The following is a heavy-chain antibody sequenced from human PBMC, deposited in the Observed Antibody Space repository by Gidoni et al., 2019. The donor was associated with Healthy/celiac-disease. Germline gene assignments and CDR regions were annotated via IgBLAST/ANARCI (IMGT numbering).Heavy chain of an antibody. J-gene: IGHJ4*02. CDR2: INPNSGGT. CDR3: ARDGGEGFLESY. Sequence: HVQLVPSGAEVKKPGVSLKVSFMASGYTFTGYYMHWVRQAPGQGLEWMGWINPNSGGTNYAQKFQGRVTMTRDTSISTAYMELSRLRSDDTAVYYCARDGGEGFLESYWGQGTLVTVSS. CDR1: GYTFTGYY. V-gene: IGHV1-2*02. D-gene: IGHD3-3*01.